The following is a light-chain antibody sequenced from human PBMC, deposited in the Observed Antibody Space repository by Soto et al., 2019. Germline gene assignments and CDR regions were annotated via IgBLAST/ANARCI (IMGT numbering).Light chain of an antibody. V-gene: IGKV1-39*01. J-gene: IGKJ1*01. CDR3: QQSDNSPQT. CDR1: QTIMTY. CDR2: AAS. Sequence: DIQMTQSPSSLSASVGDEVTITCRASQTIMTYLNWYQLKPGKPPRLLIYAASSLQSGVPSRFSGGGSGTDFTLPSSSLQPEDFANYYCQQSDNSPQTFGQGTKVEIQ.